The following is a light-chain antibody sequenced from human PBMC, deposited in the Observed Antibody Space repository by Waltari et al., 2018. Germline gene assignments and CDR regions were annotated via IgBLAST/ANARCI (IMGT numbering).Light chain of an antibody. CDR1: YYDIGNYDL. CDR2: EAT. V-gene: IGLV2-23*01. Sequence: QSALTQPASVSGSPGQSVTISCTGTYYDIGNYDLVSWYQQYPGKAPRLIIYEATSHPAWVSNRFSASQSGNTASLTISGLQTEVEAHYYCCSYAGENTMIFGGGTRLTVL. J-gene: IGLJ2*01. CDR3: CSYAGENTMI.